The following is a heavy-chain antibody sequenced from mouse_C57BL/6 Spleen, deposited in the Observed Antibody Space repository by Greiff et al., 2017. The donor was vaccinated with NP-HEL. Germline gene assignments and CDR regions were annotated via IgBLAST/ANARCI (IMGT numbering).Heavy chain of an antibody. J-gene: IGHJ3*01. D-gene: IGHD1-1*01. CDR3: ARLGIYYYGP. CDR2: INPLNGGT. Sequence: VQLQQPGTELVKPGASAELSCKASGYTFPSYWLHWVTQRPGPGLGCLGNINPLNGGTNYNVKFKSKATLTVDKSSSTAYMQLNSLTSEDSAVYYCARLGIYYYGPWGQGTLVTVSA. V-gene: IGHV1-53*01. CDR1: GYTFPSYW.